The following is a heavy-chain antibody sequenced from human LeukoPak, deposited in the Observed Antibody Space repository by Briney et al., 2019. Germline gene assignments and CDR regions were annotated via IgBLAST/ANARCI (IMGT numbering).Heavy chain of an antibody. CDR3: AREESGGYFDY. Sequence: EASVKVPCKASGYTFTNYYMHWVRQAPGQGLEWMGLINPTGTGTNYAQKFRGRVTLTRDTSTATVYMELSSLRSEDTAVYYCAREESGGYFDYWGQGTLVTVSS. CDR1: GYTFTNYY. V-gene: IGHV1-46*01. J-gene: IGHJ4*02. D-gene: IGHD2-8*02. CDR2: INPTGTGT.